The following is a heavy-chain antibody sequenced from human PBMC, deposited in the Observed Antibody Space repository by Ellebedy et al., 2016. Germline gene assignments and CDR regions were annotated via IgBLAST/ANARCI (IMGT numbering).Heavy chain of an antibody. CDR3: TKDLAAGGDTV. D-gene: IGHD6-13*01. J-gene: IGHJ4*02. Sequence: GGSLRLXXAASGFTFSSYSMSWVRQAPGKGLEWVSTISGSGGSTYYADSVKGRFTISRDNSKNTLYLQMNSLRAEDTAVYYCTKDLAAGGDTVWGQGTLVTVSS. CDR2: ISGSGGST. CDR1: GFTFSSYS. V-gene: IGHV3-23*01.